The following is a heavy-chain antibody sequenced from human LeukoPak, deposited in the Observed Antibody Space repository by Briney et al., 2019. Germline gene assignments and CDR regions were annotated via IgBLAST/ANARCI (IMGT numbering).Heavy chain of an antibody. CDR2: IWYDGSNK. D-gene: IGHD6-19*01. J-gene: IGHJ4*02. CDR1: GFTLSSFT. V-gene: IGHV3-33*08. Sequence: GGSLRLSCAASGFTLSSFTMHWVRQAPGKGPEWVALIWYDGSNKYYGDSVKGRFTISRDNSKNTVYLQMNSLRVEDTAVYYCARDRLEAVADDDYFDYWGQGTLVTVSS. CDR3: ARDRLEAVADDDYFDY.